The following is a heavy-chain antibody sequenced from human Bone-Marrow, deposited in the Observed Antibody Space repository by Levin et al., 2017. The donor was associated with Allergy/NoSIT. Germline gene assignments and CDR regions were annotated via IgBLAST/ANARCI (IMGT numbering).Heavy chain of an antibody. CDR3: SRLGYFDFWSGYSGYYYYMDV. V-gene: IGHV3-73*01. CDR1: GFSFSDSA. Sequence: TGGSLRLSCAASGFSFSDSAIHWVRQASGKGLEWLGRIRSKANTYATAYAASVKGRFTISRDDSKNTAYLQMNSLKSDDSAVYYCSRLGYFDFWSGYSGYYYYMDVWGKGTTVTVSS. CDR2: IRSKANTYAT. J-gene: IGHJ6*03. D-gene: IGHD3-3*01.